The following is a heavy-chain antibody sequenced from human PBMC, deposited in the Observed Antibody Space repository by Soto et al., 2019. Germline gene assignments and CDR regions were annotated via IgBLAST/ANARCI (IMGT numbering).Heavy chain of an antibody. Sequence: SVKVSFKASGYTFTSYDINWVRQATGQGLEWMGGIIPVFQTAYYTQRFQGRVTITADESTNTAYMELSSLRSEDTAIYYCARGGSGYTWFNEFWGQGTLVTVSS. CDR2: IIPVFQTA. D-gene: IGHD3-22*01. CDR1: GYTFTSYD. J-gene: IGHJ4*02. V-gene: IGHV1-69*13. CDR3: ARGGSGYTWFNEF.